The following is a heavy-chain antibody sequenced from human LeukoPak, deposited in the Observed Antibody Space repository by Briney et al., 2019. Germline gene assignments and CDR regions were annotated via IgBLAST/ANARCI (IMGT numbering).Heavy chain of an antibody. V-gene: IGHV3-15*01. Sequence: GGSLRLSCAASGFTFSNAWMSWVRQAPGKGLEWVGRIKSKTDGGTTDYAAPVKGRFTISRDDSKNTLYLQMNSLKTEDTAVYYCTTDGLTVVRGVIYYWGQGTLVTVSS. CDR2: IKSKTDGGTT. CDR1: GFTFSNAW. CDR3: TTDGLTVVRGVIYY. D-gene: IGHD3-10*01. J-gene: IGHJ4*02.